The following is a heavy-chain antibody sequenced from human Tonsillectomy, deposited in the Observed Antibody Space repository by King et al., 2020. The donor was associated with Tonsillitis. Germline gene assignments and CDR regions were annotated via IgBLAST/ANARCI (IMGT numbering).Heavy chain of an antibody. CDR1: GGTFSSYA. V-gene: IGHV1-69*04. Sequence: QLVQSGAEVKKPGSSVKVSCKASGGTFSSYAISWVRQAPGQGLEWMGRIIPILGIANYAQKFQGRVTITAEKDTSTAYMGQSSLTSEETAVYYCARVPADCSGGRCYGWFDPWGQGTLVTVSS. CDR2: IIPILGIA. D-gene: IGHD2-15*01. CDR3: ARVPADCSGGRCYGWFDP. J-gene: IGHJ5*02.